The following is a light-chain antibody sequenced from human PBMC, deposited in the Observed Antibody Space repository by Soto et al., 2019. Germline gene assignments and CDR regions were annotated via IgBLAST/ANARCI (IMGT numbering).Light chain of an antibody. V-gene: IGKV1-17*01. Sequence: DIQMTQSPSSLSASVGDRVTITCRASQGIGSDLGWYRQKPGKAPKRLIYAASSLQSGVPSRFSGSGSGTEFTLTISSLQPEDFATYYCLQHNSYPPTFGGGTKVEIK. J-gene: IGKJ4*01. CDR1: QGIGSD. CDR2: AAS. CDR3: LQHNSYPPT.